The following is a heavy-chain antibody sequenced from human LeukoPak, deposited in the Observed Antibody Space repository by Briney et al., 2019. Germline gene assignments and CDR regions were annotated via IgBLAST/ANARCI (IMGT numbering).Heavy chain of an antibody. J-gene: IGHJ4*02. V-gene: IGHV3-23*01. CDR3: AKAHPDYYGSGSYFPRSLDY. CDR1: GFTFSSYA. CDR2: ISGSGGST. Sequence: GGSLRLSCAASGFTFSSYAMSWVRQAPGKGLEWVSVISGSGGSTYYADSVKGRFTISRDNSKNTLYLQMNSLRAEDTAVYYCAKAHPDYYGSGSYFPRSLDYWGQGTLVTVSS. D-gene: IGHD3-10*01.